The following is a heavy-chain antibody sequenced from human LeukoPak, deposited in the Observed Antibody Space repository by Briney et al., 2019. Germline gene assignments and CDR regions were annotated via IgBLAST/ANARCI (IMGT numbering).Heavy chain of an antibody. J-gene: IGHJ4*02. CDR3: AVGGVDYYFDY. CDR2: SNPNSGGT. V-gene: IGHV1-2*02. Sequence: ASVKVSCKASGYTFTGYYIHWVRQAPGQGLEWMGWSNPNSGGTNYAQKFQGRVTMTRDTSLSTAYMDLNRLKSDDTAVYYCAVGGVDYYFDYWGQGTLVTVSS. CDR1: GYTFTGYY. D-gene: IGHD3-10*01.